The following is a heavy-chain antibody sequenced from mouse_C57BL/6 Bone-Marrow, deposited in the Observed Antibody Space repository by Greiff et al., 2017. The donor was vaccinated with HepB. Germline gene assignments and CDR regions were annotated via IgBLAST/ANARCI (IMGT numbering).Heavy chain of an antibody. Sequence: QVQLQQPGAELVRPGSSVKLSCKASGYTFTSYWMHWVKQRPIQGLEWIGNIDPSDSETHYNQKFKDKATLTVDKSSSTAYMQLSSLTSEDSAVYYCARKDYYGNGMDYWGQGTSVTVSS. CDR3: ARKDYYGNGMDY. V-gene: IGHV1-52*01. D-gene: IGHD2-1*01. J-gene: IGHJ4*01. CDR2: IDPSDSET. CDR1: GYTFTSYW.